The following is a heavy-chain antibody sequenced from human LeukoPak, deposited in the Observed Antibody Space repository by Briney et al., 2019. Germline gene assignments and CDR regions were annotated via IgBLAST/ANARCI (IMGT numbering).Heavy chain of an antibody. CDR1: AFSFSNYG. Sequence: GTSLSLSCAASAFSFSNYGMHWVRQAPGKGLEWVALIWYDGSNRYYADSVKGRFTISRDNAKNSLYLQMNSLRAEDTAVYYCARGTHITLVRGALDYWGRGTLVTVSS. CDR3: ARGTHITLVRGALDY. V-gene: IGHV3-33*01. CDR2: IWYDGSNR. J-gene: IGHJ4*02. D-gene: IGHD3-10*01.